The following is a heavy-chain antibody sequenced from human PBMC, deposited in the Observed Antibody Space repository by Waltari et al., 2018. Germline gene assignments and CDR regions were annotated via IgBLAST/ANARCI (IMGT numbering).Heavy chain of an antibody. Sequence: QVQLVQSGAEVKKPGASVKGSCKASGYNFTAYYMQRGRRAPGQGLEWKGRINPNSGGTNYAQKFQGRVTMTRDTSISTAYMELSRLRSDDTAVYYCASSYYYDSSGYPGAFDIWGQGTMVTVSS. D-gene: IGHD3-22*01. CDR2: INPNSGGT. CDR3: ASSYYYDSSGYPGAFDI. J-gene: IGHJ3*02. CDR1: GYNFTAYY. V-gene: IGHV1-2*06.